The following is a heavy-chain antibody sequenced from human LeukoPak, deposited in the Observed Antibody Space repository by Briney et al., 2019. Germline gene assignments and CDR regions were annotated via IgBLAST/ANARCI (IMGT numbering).Heavy chain of an antibody. V-gene: IGHV4-30-2*01. J-gene: IGHJ3*02. D-gene: IGHD6-6*01. CDR2: IYHSGST. Sequence: MSSETLSLTCTVSGGSISSGGYYWSWIRQPPGKGLEWIGYIYHSGSTYYNPSLKSRVTISVDRSKNQFSLKLSSVTAADTAVYYCASPGWYSSSGSGVPGVDAFDIWGQGTMVTVSS. CDR3: ASPGWYSSSGSGVPGVDAFDI. CDR1: GGSISSGGYY.